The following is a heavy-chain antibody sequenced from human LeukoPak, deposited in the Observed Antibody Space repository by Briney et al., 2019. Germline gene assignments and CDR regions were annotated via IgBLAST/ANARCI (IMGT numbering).Heavy chain of an antibody. V-gene: IGHV4-34*01. CDR2: INHSGST. Sequence: PSESLSLTCAVYGGSFSGYYRRWIRQPPGKGLEWIGEINHSGSTNYDPTLKSRVTISVDTSKNQFSLKLSTVTAADTAVYYCAGRDDYYGSGSFDFWGQGTLVTVSS. CDR1: GGSFSGYY. CDR3: AGRDDYYGSGSFDF. D-gene: IGHD3-10*01. J-gene: IGHJ4*02.